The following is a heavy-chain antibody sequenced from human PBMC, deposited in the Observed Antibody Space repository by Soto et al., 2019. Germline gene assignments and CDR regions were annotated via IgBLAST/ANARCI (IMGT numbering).Heavy chain of an antibody. Sequence: QVQLQESGPGLVKPSETLSLTCSVSGDSVSSYYWSWIRQPPGKGLEWIGYVYYVGSTNSNPSLETRVTISIDTSKNQVSLKLHSVTAADTAVYHCARGRRSPTVYYGLDVWGQGTTVAVSS. CDR2: VYYVGST. J-gene: IGHJ6*02. D-gene: IGHD2-21*02. V-gene: IGHV4-59*02. CDR3: ARGRRSPTVYYGLDV. CDR1: GDSVSSYY.